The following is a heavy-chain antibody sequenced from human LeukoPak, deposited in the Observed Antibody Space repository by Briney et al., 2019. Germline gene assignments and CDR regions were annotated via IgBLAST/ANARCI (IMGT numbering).Heavy chain of an antibody. CDR3: ARTTYYYDSSGENTFDY. V-gene: IGHV4-4*09. D-gene: IGHD3-22*01. CDR2: IYTIGST. Sequence: SETLSLTCTVSGGSISSYYWSWIRQPPGKGLEWIGYIYTIGSTNYNPSLKSRVTISVDTSKNQFSLRLSSVTAADTAVYYCARTTYYYDSSGENTFDYWGQGTLVTVSS. CDR1: GGSISSYY. J-gene: IGHJ4*02.